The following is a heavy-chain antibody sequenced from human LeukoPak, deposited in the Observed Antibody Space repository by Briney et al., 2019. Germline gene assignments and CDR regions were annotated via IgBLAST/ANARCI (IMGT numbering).Heavy chain of an antibody. V-gene: IGHV3-7*01. CDR2: IKEDGSET. J-gene: IGHJ6*02. D-gene: IGHD1-1*01. CDR3: ATYVNWVAGDV. Sequence: PGGSLRLSCAASGFTFSESWMSWVRQAPGQGLEWVAAIKEDGSETDYVDSVKGRFIISRDNAKNSLHLQMNSLTVEDTAVYFCATYVNWVAGDVWGQGTTVSVS. CDR1: GFTFSESW.